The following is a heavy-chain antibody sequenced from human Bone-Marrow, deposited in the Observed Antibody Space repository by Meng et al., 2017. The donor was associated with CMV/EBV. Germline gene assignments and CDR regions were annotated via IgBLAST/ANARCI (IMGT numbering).Heavy chain of an antibody. CDR2: ISGSGGST. J-gene: IGHJ4*02. CDR1: GFTFSSYA. V-gene: IGHV3-23*01. CDR3: AKIGRQELGHFDD. Sequence: GESLKISCAAAGFTFSSYAMGWVRQAPGKGLEWVSAISGSGGSTYYADSVKGRFTISRDHSKNTLYLQMNSLRAEDTAVYDCAKIGRQELGHFDDWGQGTLVTVSS. D-gene: IGHD1-7*01.